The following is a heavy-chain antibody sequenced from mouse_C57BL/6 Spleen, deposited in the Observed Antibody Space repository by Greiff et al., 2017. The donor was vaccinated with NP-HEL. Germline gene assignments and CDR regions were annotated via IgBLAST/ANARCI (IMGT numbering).Heavy chain of an antibody. D-gene: IGHD4-1*02. J-gene: IGHJ3*01. CDR1: GYTFTDYE. CDR3: TRQLFAY. CDR2: IDPETGGT. V-gene: IGHV1-15*01. Sequence: VQLQESGAELVRPGASVTLSCKASGYTFTDYEMHWVKQTPVHGLEWIGAIDPETGGTAYNQKFKGKAILTADKSSSTAYMELRSLTSDDSAVYYCTRQLFAYWGQGTLVTVSA.